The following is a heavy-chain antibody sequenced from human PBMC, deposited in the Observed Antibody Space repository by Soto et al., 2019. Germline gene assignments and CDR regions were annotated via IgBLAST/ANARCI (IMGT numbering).Heavy chain of an antibody. J-gene: IGHJ4*02. Sequence: GGCRIMIRQHPGKGLEWIGYVYYSGSTYYNPSLKSRVTISVDTSKNQFSLKLNSVTAADTAVYYCARDRSNWAFDFWGQGTLVTVSS. CDR1: GGC. CDR2: VYYSGST. V-gene: IGHV4-31*02. CDR3: ARDRSNWAFDF. D-gene: IGHD7-27*01.